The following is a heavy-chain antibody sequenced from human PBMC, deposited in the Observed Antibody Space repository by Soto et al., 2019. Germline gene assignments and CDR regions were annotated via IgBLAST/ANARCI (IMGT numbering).Heavy chain of an antibody. D-gene: IGHD6-13*01. CDR3: AMDLTAPAGLDY. J-gene: IGHJ4*02. CDR2: INPSGGST. V-gene: IGHV1-46*03. CDR1: GYTFTSYY. Sequence: ASVKVSCKASGYTFTSYYMHWVRQAPGQGLEWMGIINPSGGSTSYAQKFQGRVTMTRDTSTSTVYMELSSLRSEDTAVYYCAMDLTAPAGLDYSGQRSLLTVSS.